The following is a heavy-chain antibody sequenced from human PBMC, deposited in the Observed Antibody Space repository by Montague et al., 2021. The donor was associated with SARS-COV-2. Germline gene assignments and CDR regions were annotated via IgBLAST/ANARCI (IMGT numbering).Heavy chain of an antibody. D-gene: IGHD1-26*01. CDR3: ARGSPGIGMDV. Sequence: SLRLSCAASGFTLTNYYMSWVRQAPGEGLEWVANIRQDGEERNYVASARGRFTISRDNARNSLYLQMNSLRGDDTAVYYCARGSPGIGMDVWGQGTTVTVSS. V-gene: IGHV3-7*01. CDR1: GFTLTNYY. CDR2: IRQDGEER. J-gene: IGHJ6*02.